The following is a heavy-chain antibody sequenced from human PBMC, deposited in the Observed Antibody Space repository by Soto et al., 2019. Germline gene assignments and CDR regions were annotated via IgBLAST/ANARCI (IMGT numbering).Heavy chain of an antibody. CDR1: VGRESRYSAA. D-gene: IGHD5-12*01. Sequence: SQTLSITYAIPVGRESRYSAASNCIRQSPSRGLEWLGRTYYRSKWYNDYAVSVKSRITINPDTSKNQFSLQLNSVTPEDTAVYYCARGKGYAAYFDYSGQGTLVTVSS. V-gene: IGHV6-1*01. CDR2: TYYRSKWYN. CDR3: ARGKGYAAYFDY. J-gene: IGHJ4*02.